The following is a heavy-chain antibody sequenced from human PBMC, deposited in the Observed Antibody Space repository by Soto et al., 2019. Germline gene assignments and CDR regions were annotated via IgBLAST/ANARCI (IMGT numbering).Heavy chain of an antibody. Sequence: GGSLRLSCAASGFSIDDFAMHWVRQAPGKGLEWVSSISWDSGKIGYADSVTGRFSVSRDNAKNSLFLQMSSLKPGDTAFYFCAKDNPGRDGDYESTWFEPWGQGTLVTVSS. V-gene: IGHV3-9*01. D-gene: IGHD4-17*01. CDR1: GFSIDDFA. J-gene: IGHJ5*02. CDR3: AKDNPGRDGDYESTWFEP. CDR2: ISWDSGKI.